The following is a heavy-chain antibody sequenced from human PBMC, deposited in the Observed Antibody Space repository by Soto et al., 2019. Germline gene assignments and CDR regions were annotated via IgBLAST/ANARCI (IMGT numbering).Heavy chain of an antibody. J-gene: IGHJ4*02. CDR3: ARAWHVDTALVGLGFDY. D-gene: IGHD5-18*01. CDR2: IYYSGST. Sequence: QVQLQESGPGLVKPSETLSLTCTVSGGSVSSGSYYWSWIRQPPGKGLEWIGYIYYSGSTNYNPPRRSLVTIAVATSKNQFSLKLCFVDAADKAVYYCARAWHVDTALVGLGFDYWGQGTLVTVSS. CDR1: GGSVSSGSYY. V-gene: IGHV4-61*01.